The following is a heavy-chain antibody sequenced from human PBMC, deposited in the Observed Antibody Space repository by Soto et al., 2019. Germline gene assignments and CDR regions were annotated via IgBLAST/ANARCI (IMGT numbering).Heavy chain of an antibody. CDR3: ARAGDSSGYYYVFDY. CDR2: IYSSGTT. Sequence: NPSETLSLTCTVSGASISTYYWSWIRQTPGKGLELIGYIYSSGTTDYNPSLKSRVTISVDATNNQFSLRLTSVTAADTAVYYCARAGDSSGYYYVFDYWGPGTPVTVSS. CDR1: GASISTYY. J-gene: IGHJ4*02. V-gene: IGHV4-59*01. D-gene: IGHD3-22*01.